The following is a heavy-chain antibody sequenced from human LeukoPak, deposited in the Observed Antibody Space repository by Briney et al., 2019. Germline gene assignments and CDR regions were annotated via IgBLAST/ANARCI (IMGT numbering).Heavy chain of an antibody. CDR2: ISGSGGRT. D-gene: IGHD1-26*01. V-gene: IGHV3-23*01. CDR3: AKGRGGVSYYAFDY. CDR1: GFTFSSYA. Sequence: GGSLRLSCAASGFTFSSYAMSWVRQAPGKGLEWVSTISGSGGRTDYADSVKGRFTISRDNSKNTLYLQMNGLRADDTAVYYCAKGRGGVSYYAFDYWGQGTLVTVSS. J-gene: IGHJ4*02.